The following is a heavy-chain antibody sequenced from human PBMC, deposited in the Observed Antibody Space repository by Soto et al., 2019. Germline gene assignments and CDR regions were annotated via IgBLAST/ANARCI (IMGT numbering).Heavy chain of an antibody. CDR2: IVVGSGNT. J-gene: IGHJ3*02. D-gene: IGHD3-22*01. V-gene: IGHV1-58*01. CDR1: GFTFTSSA. Sequence: SVKLSCKGSGFTFTSSAVQWVRQARGQRLEWIGWIVVGSGNTNYAQKFQERVTITRDMSTSTAYMELSSLRSEDTAVYYCAAHKTAYYYDSSGDYSSIWGPGTMV. CDR3: AAHKTAYYYDSSGDYSSI.